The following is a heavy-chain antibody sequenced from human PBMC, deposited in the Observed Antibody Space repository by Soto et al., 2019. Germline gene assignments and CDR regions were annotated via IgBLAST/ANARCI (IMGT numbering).Heavy chain of an antibody. J-gene: IGHJ6*02. CDR3: AKQQGPGTPYYYAMDV. Sequence: PGGSLRLSCAASGFTFSSYGMHWVRQAPGKGLEWVAVISYDGSSTYYADSVKGRFTISRDNSKNTLYMQMNSLRAEDTAVYYCAKQQGPGTPYYYAMDVWGQGTTVTVSS. D-gene: IGHD1-1*01. CDR1: GFTFSSYG. V-gene: IGHV3-30*18. CDR2: ISYDGSST.